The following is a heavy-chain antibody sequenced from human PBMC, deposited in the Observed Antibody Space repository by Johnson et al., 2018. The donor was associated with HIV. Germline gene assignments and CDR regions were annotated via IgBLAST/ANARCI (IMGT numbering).Heavy chain of an antibody. V-gene: IGHV3-23*04. J-gene: IGHJ3*02. Sequence: VQLVESGGGLVQPGGSLRLSCAASGFTFSIYAMSWVRQAPGKGLECVSAISGSGGNTYYADSVKGRFTISRDISKNTLYLQMNSLGAEAPSVYYLAKCGCRCGSCYSVMADAYDIWGQGRMVTVSS. CDR2: ISGSGGNT. D-gene: IGHD2-15*01. CDR3: AKCGCRCGSCYSVMADAYDI. CDR1: GFTFSIYA.